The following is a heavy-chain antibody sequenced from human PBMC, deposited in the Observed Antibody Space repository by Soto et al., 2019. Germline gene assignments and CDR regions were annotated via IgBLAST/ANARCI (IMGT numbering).Heavy chain of an antibody. CDR3: AHSLIGYYYDSSGSNWFDP. CDR1: GFSLSTSGVG. CDR2: IYWDDDK. J-gene: IGHJ5*02. D-gene: IGHD3-22*01. Sequence: SGPTLVNPTQTLTLTCTFSGFSLSTSGVGVGWIRQPPGKALEWLALIYWDDDKRYSPSLKSRLTITKDTPKNQVVLTMTNMDPVDTATYYCAHSLIGYYYDSSGSNWFDPWGQGTLVTVS. V-gene: IGHV2-5*02.